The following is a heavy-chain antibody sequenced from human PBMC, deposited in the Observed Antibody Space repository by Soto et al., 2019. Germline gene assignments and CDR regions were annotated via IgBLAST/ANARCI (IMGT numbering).Heavy chain of an antibody. V-gene: IGHV1-46*01. CDR1: GYRFISYY. CDR2: FNPANGGT. D-gene: IGHD2-21*01. J-gene: IGHJ6*02. CDR3: ARDISRRQTYYGMDV. Sequence: GASVKVSCKASGYRFISYYVHWVRQAPGQGLEWIAVFNPANGGTTYAETFHGRTTITTEPSTSTLFMELSSLRSEDTAVYFCARDISRRQTYYGMDVWGQGTTVTFSS.